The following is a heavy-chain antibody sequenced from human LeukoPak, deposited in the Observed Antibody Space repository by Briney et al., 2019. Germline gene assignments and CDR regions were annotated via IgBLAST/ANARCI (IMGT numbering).Heavy chain of an antibody. D-gene: IGHD3-10*01. CDR3: AGAFGELYKWFDP. V-gene: IGHV4-59*01. J-gene: IGHJ5*02. CDR1: GGSISSYY. CDR2: IYYSGTT. Sequence: SETLSLTCTVSGGSISSYYWSWIRQPPGKGLEWIGYIYYSGTTNYNPSLKSRVTISVDTSKNQFSLKLSSVTAADTAVYYCAGAFGELYKWFDPWGQGTLVTVSS.